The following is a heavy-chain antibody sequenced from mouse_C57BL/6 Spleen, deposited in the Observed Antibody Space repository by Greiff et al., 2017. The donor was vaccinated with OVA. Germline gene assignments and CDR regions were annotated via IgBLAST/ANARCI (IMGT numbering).Heavy chain of an antibody. CDR1: GFSLTSYG. CDR3: ARYSTGTGYFDV. D-gene: IGHD4-1*02. V-gene: IGHV2-2*01. CDR2: IWSGGST. Sequence: VKVVESGPGLVQPSQSLSITCTVSGFSLTSYGVHWVRQSPGKGLEWLGVIWSGGSTDYNAAFISRLSISEDNSKSQVFFKMNSLQADDTAIYYCARYSTGTGYFDVWGTGTTVTVSS. J-gene: IGHJ1*03.